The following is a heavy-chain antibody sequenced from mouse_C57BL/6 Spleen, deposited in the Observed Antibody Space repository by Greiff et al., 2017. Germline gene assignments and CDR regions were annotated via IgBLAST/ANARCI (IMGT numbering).Heavy chain of an antibody. CDR3: ARSDSSGLDY. J-gene: IGHJ2*01. Sequence: QVQLQQSGPELVKPGASVKISCKASGYSFTSYYIHWVKQRPGQGLEWIGWIYPGSGNTKYNEKFKGKATLTADTSSSTAYMQLSSLTSEDSAVYYCARSDSSGLDYWGQGTTLTVSS. V-gene: IGHV1-66*01. CDR2: IYPGSGNT. D-gene: IGHD3-2*02. CDR1: GYSFTSYY.